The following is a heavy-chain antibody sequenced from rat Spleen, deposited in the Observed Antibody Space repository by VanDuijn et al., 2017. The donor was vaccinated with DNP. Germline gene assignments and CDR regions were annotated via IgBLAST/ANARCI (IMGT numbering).Heavy chain of an antibody. D-gene: IGHD1-6*01. CDR1: XXTFXXXY. Sequence: QVQLQQSGAELAKPXSSXXISCKAXXXTFXXXYXXXIRXXXGQSLELIGYMNMRSGGTGYNEKFKGKATLTVDKSSSTAFMQLSSLTPDDSAVYYCSREDTYYGYNYFDYWGQGVMVTVSS. J-gene: IGHJ2*01. CDR3: SREDTYYGYNYFDY. CDR2: MNMRSGGT. V-gene: IGHV1-43*01.